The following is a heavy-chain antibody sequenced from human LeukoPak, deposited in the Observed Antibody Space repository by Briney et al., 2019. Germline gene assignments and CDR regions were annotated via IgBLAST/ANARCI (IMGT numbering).Heavy chain of an antibody. CDR2: IYYGGKT. D-gene: IGHD3-3*01. J-gene: IGHJ3*02. CDR1: GGSISSTIYY. V-gene: IGHV4-39*01. Sequence: SETLSLTCTVSGGSISSTIYYCAWIRQPPGKGLEWIGSIYYGGKTYYNPSLKSRVTTSVDTSKNQFSPKLSSVTAADTAVYYCARHLGGSGSTDAFDIWGQGTVVTVSS. CDR3: ARHLGGSGSTDAFDI.